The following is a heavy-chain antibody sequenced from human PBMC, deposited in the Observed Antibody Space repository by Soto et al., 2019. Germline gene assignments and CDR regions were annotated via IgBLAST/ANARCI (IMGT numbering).Heavy chain of an antibody. CDR2: ISSNSVTI. Sequence: GGSLRLSCGASGFIFSKYSMNWVRQAPGKGLEWLSYISSNSVTIYYADSVRGRFTIFRDNAKNSLYLQMNSLRDEDTAVYYCAREDILGTRSFDYWGQGAWSPSPQ. CDR3: AREDILGTRSFDY. V-gene: IGHV3-48*02. CDR1: GFIFSKYS. J-gene: IGHJ4*02. D-gene: IGHD1-26*01.